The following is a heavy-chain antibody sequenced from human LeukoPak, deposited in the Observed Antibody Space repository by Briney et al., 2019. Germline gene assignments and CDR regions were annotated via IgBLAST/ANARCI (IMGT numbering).Heavy chain of an antibody. Sequence: GASVKVSCKASGYTFTSYYMHWVRQAAGQGLEWMGIINPSGGSTSYAQKFQGRGTMTRDTSTSTVYMELSSLRSEDTAVYYCAGDYYDSSGLSSWGQGTPVTVSS. J-gene: IGHJ4*02. V-gene: IGHV1-46*01. CDR1: GYTFTSYY. CDR3: AGDYYDSSGLSS. D-gene: IGHD3-22*01. CDR2: INPSGGST.